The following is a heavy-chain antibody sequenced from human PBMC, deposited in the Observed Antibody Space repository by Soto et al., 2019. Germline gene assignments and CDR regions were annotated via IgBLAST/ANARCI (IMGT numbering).Heavy chain of an antibody. V-gene: IGHV4-39*01. Sequence: QLQPQESGPGLVKPSETLSLTCTVSGGSISDNDYYWGWIRQPPGKGLEWIGSIHYSGSTYDNPSLTSRVTMSVDMSKNQLSLRLSSVSAADTALYYCARHPGAAAVPNWFDPWGQGTLVTVSS. CDR3: ARHPGAAAVPNWFDP. CDR2: IHYSGST. J-gene: IGHJ5*02. CDR1: GGSISDNDYY. D-gene: IGHD6-25*01.